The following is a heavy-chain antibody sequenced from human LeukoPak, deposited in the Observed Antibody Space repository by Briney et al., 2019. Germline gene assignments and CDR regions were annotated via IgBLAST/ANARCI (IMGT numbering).Heavy chain of an antibody. CDR1: GFTFGDYA. CDR3: TRDRGAYNLYDY. V-gene: IGHV3-49*03. J-gene: IGHJ4*02. Sequence: GGSLRLTCTASGFTFGDYAMSWIRQAPGKGLEWVGFIRSKAYGETADYAASVKGRFTISRDDSKAIAYLQMNSLKTEDTAVYHCTRDRGAYNLYDYWGQGTLVTVSS. CDR2: IRSKAYGETA. D-gene: IGHD1-1*01.